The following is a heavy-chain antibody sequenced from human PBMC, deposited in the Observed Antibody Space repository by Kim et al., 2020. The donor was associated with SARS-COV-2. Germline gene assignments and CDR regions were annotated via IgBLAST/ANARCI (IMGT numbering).Heavy chain of an antibody. D-gene: IGHD3-10*02. CDR3: ARRETRDLFTRD. J-gene: IGHJ1*01. CDR2: VYFRGTT. V-gene: IGHV4-59*08. CDR1: GDSMSAYY. Sequence: SETLSLTCTVSGDSMSAYYWHWIRQSPGKGLEWIGYVYFRGTTNYNPSLKSRVTMSLDTSKSRFSLKLNSVTAADTADYYCARRETRDLFTRDWG.